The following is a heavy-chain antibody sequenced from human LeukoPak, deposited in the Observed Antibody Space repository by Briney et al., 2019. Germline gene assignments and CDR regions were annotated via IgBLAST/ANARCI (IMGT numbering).Heavy chain of an antibody. CDR1: GYTFTGYY. J-gene: IGHJ6*03. CDR3: ARGGYSSSWLKQYYYYMDV. Sequence: ASVKVSCKASGYTFTGYYMHWVRQAPGQGLEWMGWINPSGGSTSYAQKFQGRVTMTRDTSTSTVYMELSSLRSEDTAVYYCARGGYSSSWLKQYYYYMDVWGKGTTVTISS. D-gene: IGHD6-13*01. CDR2: INPSGGST. V-gene: IGHV1-46*01.